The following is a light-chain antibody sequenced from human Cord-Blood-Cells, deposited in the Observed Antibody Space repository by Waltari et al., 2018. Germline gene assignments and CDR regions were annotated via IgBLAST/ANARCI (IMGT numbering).Light chain of an antibody. CDR3: ISYTSSSTRVV. J-gene: IGLJ2*01. CDR1: SSDVGGYNY. Sequence: QSALTQPASVSGSPGQSITISCTGTSSDVGGYNYVSWNQQHPGKAPKLMIYDVSNRPSWVSNRFSGSKSVNTASLTISGLQAEDEADYYCISYTSSSTRVVFGGGTKLTVL. V-gene: IGLV2-14*01. CDR2: DVS.